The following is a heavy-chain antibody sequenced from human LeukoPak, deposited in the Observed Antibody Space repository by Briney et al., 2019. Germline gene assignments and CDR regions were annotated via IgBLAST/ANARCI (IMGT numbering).Heavy chain of an antibody. CDR2: IYHGDSDT. CDR3: ARHIRAARAGGGGFNY. J-gene: IGHJ4*02. CDR1: GYSFTSYW. D-gene: IGHD6-6*01. Sequence: GESLKISCKGSGYSFTSYWIGWVRQMPGKGLEWMGVIYHGDSDTRYSPSFQGQGTISADKSISTAYLQWSSLKASDTAMYYCARHIRAARAGGGGFNYWGQGTLVTVSS. V-gene: IGHV5-51*01.